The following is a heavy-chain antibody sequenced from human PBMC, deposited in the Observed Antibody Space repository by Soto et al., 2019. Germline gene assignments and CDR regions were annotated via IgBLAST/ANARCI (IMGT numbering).Heavy chain of an antibody. J-gene: IGHJ4*02. CDR1: GFTFSSYA. V-gene: IGHV3-23*01. D-gene: IGHD2-15*01. Sequence: GGSLRLSCAASGFTFSSYAMSWVRQAPGKGLEWVSSIDGSGRNTYYADSVKGRFTISRDNSKNTLSVQMDSLRVEDTALYYCAKDGGSVCSGGTCYFQAPDYWGQGTLVT. CDR2: IDGSGRNT. CDR3: AKDGGSVCSGGTCYFQAPDY.